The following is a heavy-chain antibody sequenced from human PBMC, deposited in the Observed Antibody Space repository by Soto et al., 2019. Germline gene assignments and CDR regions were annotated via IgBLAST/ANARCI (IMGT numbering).Heavy chain of an antibody. CDR3: ARQLCSGGSCYTLHYYYYGMDV. D-gene: IGHD2-15*01. J-gene: IGHJ6*02. CDR1: GGSISSSSYY. V-gene: IGHV4-39*01. Sequence: SETLSLTCTVSGGSISSSSYYWGWIRQPPGKGMERIGSIYYSGSTYYNPSLKSRVTISVDTSKNQFSLNLSSVTAADTAVYYFARQLCSGGSCYTLHYYYYGMDVWGQGTTVTVSS. CDR2: IYYSGST.